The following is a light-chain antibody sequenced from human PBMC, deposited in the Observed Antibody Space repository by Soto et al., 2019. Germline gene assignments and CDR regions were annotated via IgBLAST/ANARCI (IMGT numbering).Light chain of an antibody. J-gene: IGKJ1*01. CDR2: GAS. CDR1: QSVSIN. CDR3: QQYNNWPRT. Sequence: TVLTQSPGTLSVSPGERASLSCRASQSVSINLAWYQQKPGQAPRLLIYGASTRATGIPARFSGSGSGTEFTLTISSLQSEDFAVYYCQQYNNWPRTFGQGTKVDIK. V-gene: IGKV3-15*01.